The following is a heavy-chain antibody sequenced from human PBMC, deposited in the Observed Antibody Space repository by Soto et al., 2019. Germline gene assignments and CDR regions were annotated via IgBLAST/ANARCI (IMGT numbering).Heavy chain of an antibody. CDR2: IIPLFGTT. CDR3: ARALKTTQIWLYAFDV. J-gene: IGHJ3*01. CDR1: GGTFSSYA. D-gene: IGHD5-18*01. Sequence: QLQLVQSGAEVKKPGSSVRVSCKASGGTFSSYAITWVRQAPGQGLEWMGGIIPLFGTTNYAQRFQGRIRITADESTSTAHMELSSLRSEDTAVYYCARALKTTQIWLYAFDVWGQGTKVSVSS. V-gene: IGHV1-69*01.